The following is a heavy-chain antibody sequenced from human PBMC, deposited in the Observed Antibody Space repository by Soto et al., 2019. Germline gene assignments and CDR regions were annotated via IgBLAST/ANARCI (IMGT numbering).Heavy chain of an antibody. Sequence: SETLSLTCTVSGGSISSYYWSWIRQPPGKGLEWIGYIYYSGSTNYNPSLKSRVTISVDTSKNQFSLKLSSVTAADTAMYYCARQQWLVLNAFDLWGQGTMVTVSS. D-gene: IGHD6-19*01. J-gene: IGHJ3*01. CDR3: ARQQWLVLNAFDL. V-gene: IGHV4-59*01. CDR1: GGSISSYY. CDR2: IYYSGST.